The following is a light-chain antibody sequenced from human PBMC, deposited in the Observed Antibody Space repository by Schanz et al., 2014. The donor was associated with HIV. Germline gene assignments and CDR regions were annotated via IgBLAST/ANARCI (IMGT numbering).Light chain of an antibody. CDR2: VAS. CDR3: QQYGSS. V-gene: IGKV3-11*01. CDR1: QSISTY. J-gene: IGKJ3*01. Sequence: EIVLTQSPATLSLSPGERGTLSCRASQSISTYLAWYQQKPGQAPRLLISVASNRASGIPARFSGSGSGTDFTLTISSLEPEDYAVYYCQQYGSSFGPGTKVEIK.